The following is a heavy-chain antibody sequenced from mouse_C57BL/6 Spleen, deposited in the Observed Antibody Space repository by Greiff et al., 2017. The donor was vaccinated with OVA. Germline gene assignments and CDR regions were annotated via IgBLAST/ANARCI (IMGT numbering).Heavy chain of an antibody. J-gene: IGHJ2*01. CDR1: GYTFTDHT. CDR3: AREGQLPYYFDY. V-gene: IGHV1-78*01. Sequence: VKLVESDAELVKPGASVKISCKVSGYTFTDHTIHWMKQRPEQGLEWIGYIYPRDGSTKYNEKFKGKATLTADKSSSTAYMQLNSLTSEDSAVYFCAREGQLPYYFDYWGQGTTLTVSS. CDR2: IYPRDGST. D-gene: IGHD2-1*01.